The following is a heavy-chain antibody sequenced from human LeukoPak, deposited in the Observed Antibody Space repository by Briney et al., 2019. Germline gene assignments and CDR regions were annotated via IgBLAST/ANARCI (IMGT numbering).Heavy chain of an antibody. Sequence: GGSLRLSCAASGFTFSRYWMSWVRQVPRKGLEWVANIKQDGGEIYYVDSVKGRFTISRNNAKSSLYLQMNSLRAGDTAVYYCARDKGDYDTSGSLFVFGGQGTPVTVSS. D-gene: IGHD3-22*01. V-gene: IGHV3-7*03. CDR2: IKQDGGEI. CDR1: GFTFSRYW. J-gene: IGHJ4*02. CDR3: ARDKGDYDTSGSLFVF.